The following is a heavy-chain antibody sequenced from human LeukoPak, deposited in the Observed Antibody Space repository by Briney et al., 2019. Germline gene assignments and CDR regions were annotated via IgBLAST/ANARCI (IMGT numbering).Heavy chain of an antibody. CDR3: ERARGMRVRWELPHPQPFDY. CDR2: IYYSGST. Sequence: PSETLSLTCTVSGVSISSYYWSWIRQPPGKGLEWVGYIYYSGSTNYNPSLKSRVTISVDTSKNQFSLKLSSVTAADTAVYYCERARGMRVRWELPHPQPFDYWGQGTMVTVSS. J-gene: IGHJ4*02. CDR1: GVSISSYY. D-gene: IGHD1-26*01. V-gene: IGHV4-59*01.